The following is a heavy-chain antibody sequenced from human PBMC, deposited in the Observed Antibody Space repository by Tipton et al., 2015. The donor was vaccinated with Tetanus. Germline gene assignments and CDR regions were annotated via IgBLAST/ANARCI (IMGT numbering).Heavy chain of an antibody. CDR1: GYTFTGYY. CDR3: ARVKGLGVAASAPFDY. CDR2: INPNSGGT. Sequence: QVQLVQSGAEVKKPGASVKVSCKASGYTFTGYYMHWVRQAPGQGLEWMGWINPNSGGTNYAQKFQGRVTMTRDTSISTAYMELSRLRSDDTAVYYCARVKGLGVAASAPFDYWGQGTLVTVSS. V-gene: IGHV1-2*02. J-gene: IGHJ4*02. D-gene: IGHD3-3*01.